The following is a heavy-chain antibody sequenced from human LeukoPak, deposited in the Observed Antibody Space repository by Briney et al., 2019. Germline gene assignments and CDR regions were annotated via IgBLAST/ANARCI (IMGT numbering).Heavy chain of an antibody. D-gene: IGHD2-21*02. CDR3: ARVSERLLPSFKWFDP. Sequence: PGGSLRLSCAASEFTFSNYAMHWVRQAPGKGLEWVAVISYDGSNKYYADSVKGGFTISRDNSKNTLYLQMNSLRPEDTALYYCARVSERLLPSFKWFDPWGQGTLVTVSS. V-gene: IGHV3-30-3*01. CDR2: ISYDGSNK. J-gene: IGHJ5*02. CDR1: EFTFSNYA.